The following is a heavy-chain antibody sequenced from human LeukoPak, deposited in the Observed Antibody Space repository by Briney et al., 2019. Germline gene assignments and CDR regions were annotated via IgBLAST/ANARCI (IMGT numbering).Heavy chain of an antibody. D-gene: IGHD3-3*01. CDR3: ARAPYYDFWSGYFNAPYYYYMDV. Sequence: ASVKVSRKASGYTFTSYDINWVRQATGQGPEWMGWMNPNSGNTGYAQKFQGRVTMTRNTSISTAYMELSSLRSEDTAVYYCARAPYYDFWSGYFNAPYYYYMDVWGKGTTVTVSS. J-gene: IGHJ6*03. CDR1: GYTFTSYD. V-gene: IGHV1-8*01. CDR2: MNPNSGNT.